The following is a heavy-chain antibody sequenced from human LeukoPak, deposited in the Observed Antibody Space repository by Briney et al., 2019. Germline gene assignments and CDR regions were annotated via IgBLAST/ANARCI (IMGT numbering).Heavy chain of an antibody. V-gene: IGHV1-69*05. J-gene: IGHJ6*03. CDR1: GGTFSSYA. D-gene: IGHD4-17*01. Sequence: GASVKVSCKASGGTFSSYAISWVRQAPGQGLEWMGGIIPIFGTANYAQKFQGRVTIATDESTSTAYMELSSLRSEDTAVYYCAQTVTTYDYYMDVWGKGTTVTVSS. CDR3: AQTVTTYDYYMDV. CDR2: IIPIFGTA.